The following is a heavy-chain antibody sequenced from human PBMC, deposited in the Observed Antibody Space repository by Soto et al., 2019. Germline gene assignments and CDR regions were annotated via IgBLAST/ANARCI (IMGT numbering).Heavy chain of an antibody. CDR1: GFTFTNYW. CDR3: AREIWGPEY. CDR2: IKKDGSEK. J-gene: IGHJ4*02. Sequence: PGGSLRLSCAASGFTFTNYWMTWVRQAPGRGLECVANIKKDGSEKHYVDSVKGRFTISRDNARNSLYLQINSLRAEDTAVYYCAREIWGPEYWGQGTRVTVSS. D-gene: IGHD7-27*01. V-gene: IGHV3-7*03.